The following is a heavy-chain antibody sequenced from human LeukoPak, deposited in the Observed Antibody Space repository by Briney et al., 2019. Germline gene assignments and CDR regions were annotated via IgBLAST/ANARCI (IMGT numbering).Heavy chain of an antibody. J-gene: IGHJ4*02. D-gene: IGHD5-24*01. CDR1: GFTYSNFW. CDR3: ARETPRRGETRDGYR. CDR2: IIQDGSQK. Sequence: GGSLRLSCAASGFTYSNFWMSWVRQAPGKGLEWVANIIQDGSQKYYLDSVKGRFTISRDNAKNSLYLQMNSLRAEDTAVYYCARETPRRGETRDGYRWGQGTLVTVSS. V-gene: IGHV3-7*01.